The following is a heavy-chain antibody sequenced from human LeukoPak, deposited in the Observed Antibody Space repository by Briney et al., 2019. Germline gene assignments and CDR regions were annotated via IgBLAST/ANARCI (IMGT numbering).Heavy chain of an antibody. CDR2: ISWNSGSI. J-gene: IGHJ4*02. V-gene: IGHV3-9*01. CDR3: ASSEQLASYYFDY. D-gene: IGHD6-13*01. Sequence: PGGSLRLSCAASGFTFDDYAMHWVRQAPGKGLEWVSGISWNSGSIGYADSVKGRFTISRDNAKNSLYLQMNSLRAEDTALYYCASSEQLASYYFDYWGQGTLVTVSS. CDR1: GFTFDDYA.